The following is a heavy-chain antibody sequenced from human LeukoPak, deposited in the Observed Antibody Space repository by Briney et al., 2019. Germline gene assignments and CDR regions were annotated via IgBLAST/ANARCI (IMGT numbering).Heavy chain of an antibody. Sequence: GASVKVSCKASGYTFTGYYMHWVRQATGQGLEWMGWMNPNSGNTGYAQKFQGRVTMTRNTSISTAYMELSSLRSEDTAVYYCARGYSSSLEYYYYGMDVWGQGTTVTVSS. D-gene: IGHD6-13*01. CDR2: MNPNSGNT. CDR1: GYTFTGYY. J-gene: IGHJ6*02. CDR3: ARGYSSSLEYYYYGMDV. V-gene: IGHV1-8*02.